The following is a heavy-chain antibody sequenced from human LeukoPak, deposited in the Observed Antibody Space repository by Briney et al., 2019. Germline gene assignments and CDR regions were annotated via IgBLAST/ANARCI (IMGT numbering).Heavy chain of an antibody. J-gene: IGHJ6*03. V-gene: IGHV3-21*01. CDR1: GFTFSSYS. CDR2: ISSSSSYI. Sequence: GGSLRLSCAASGFTFSSYSMNWVRQAPGKGLEWVSSISSSSSYIYYADSVKGRFTISRDNAKNSLYLQMNSLRAEDTAVYYCAGGYYDFWSGYLDYYYYYMDVWGKGTTVTVSS. D-gene: IGHD3-3*01. CDR3: AGGYYDFWSGYLDYYYYYMDV.